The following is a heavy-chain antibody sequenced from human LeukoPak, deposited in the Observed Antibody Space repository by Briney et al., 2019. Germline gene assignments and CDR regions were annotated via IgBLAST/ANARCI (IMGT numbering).Heavy chain of an antibody. Sequence: PGGSLRLSCAASGFTFSRYAMHWVRQAPGKGLEWVAVISYDGSNKYYADSVKGRFTISRDNSKSTLYLQMNSLRAEDTAVYYCARDPGYCSGGSCYNYFDYWGQGTLVTVSS. D-gene: IGHD2-15*01. CDR1: GFTFSRYA. CDR3: ARDPGYCSGGSCYNYFDY. J-gene: IGHJ4*02. CDR2: ISYDGSNK. V-gene: IGHV3-30*04.